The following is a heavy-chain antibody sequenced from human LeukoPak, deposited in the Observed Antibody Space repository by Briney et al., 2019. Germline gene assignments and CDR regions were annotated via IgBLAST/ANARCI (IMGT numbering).Heavy chain of an antibody. CDR3: ARVVVVAPTRGTWYFDL. Sequence: GASVNVSCKASGHTFSNYGITWVRQAPGQGLEWMGWIIAYNGNINYAQKVQGRVTMTTDTSTSTAYMELRSLRSDDTAVYYCARVVVVAPTRGTWYFDLWGRGTLVTVSS. J-gene: IGHJ2*01. D-gene: IGHD2-15*01. V-gene: IGHV1-18*01. CDR1: GHTFSNYG. CDR2: IIAYNGNI.